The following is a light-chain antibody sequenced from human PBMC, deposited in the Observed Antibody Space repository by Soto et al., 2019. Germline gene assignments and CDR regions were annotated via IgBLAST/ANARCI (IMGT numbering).Light chain of an antibody. V-gene: IGKV1-5*03. CDR2: SAS. CDR1: QSISSW. Sequence: DIQMTQSPSTLSASVGDRVTITCRASQSISSWLAWYQQKPGKAPNLLIFSASGLERGGPSRFSGSGSGTEFTLTISSLQPDEFATYYCQEYNGNSGLTFGGGTKVEIK. J-gene: IGKJ4*01. CDR3: QEYNGNSGLT.